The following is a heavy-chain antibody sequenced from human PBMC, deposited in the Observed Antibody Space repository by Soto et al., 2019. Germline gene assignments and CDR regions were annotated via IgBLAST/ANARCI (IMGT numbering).Heavy chain of an antibody. CDR2: INIKNGHT. CDR3: VRDIDWNVDY. Sequence: QVHLVQSGTEVKKPGASVKVSCKTSGYTFSDYGITWVRQAPGQGLAWVGWINIKNGHTNYAHKLRDRVTVSADTSTSTAFMQLKSLRSDDTAVYYCVRDIDWNVDYWGQGTLVTVSS. CDR1: GYTFSDYG. D-gene: IGHD3-9*01. V-gene: IGHV1-18*01. J-gene: IGHJ4*02.